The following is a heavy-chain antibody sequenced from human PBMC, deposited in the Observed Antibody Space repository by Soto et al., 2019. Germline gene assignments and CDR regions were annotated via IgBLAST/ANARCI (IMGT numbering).Heavy chain of an antibody. CDR3: ARHEYSGYDRGDYYYYGMDV. CDR1: GGSISSSSYY. V-gene: IGHV4-39*01. CDR2: IYYSGST. D-gene: IGHD5-12*01. J-gene: IGHJ6*02. Sequence: SETLSLTCTVSGGSISSSSYYWGWIRQPPGKGLEWIGSIYYSGSTYYNPSLKSRVTISVDTSKNQFSLKLSSVTAADTAVYYCARHEYSGYDRGDYYYYGMDVWGQGTTVT.